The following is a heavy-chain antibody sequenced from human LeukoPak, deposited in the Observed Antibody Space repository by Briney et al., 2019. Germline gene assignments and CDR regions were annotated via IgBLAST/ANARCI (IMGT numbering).Heavy chain of an antibody. D-gene: IGHD2-2*01. CDR2: IIPIFGTA. V-gene: IGHV1-69*13. CDR3: AREDIVVVPAATVTRLDP. Sequence: GASVTVSCTASGGTFSSYAISWVRQAPGQGLEWMGGIIPIFGTANYAQKFQGRVTITADESTSTAYMELSSLRSEDTAVYYCAREDIVVVPAATVTRLDPWGQGTLVTVSS. J-gene: IGHJ5*02. CDR1: GGTFSSYA.